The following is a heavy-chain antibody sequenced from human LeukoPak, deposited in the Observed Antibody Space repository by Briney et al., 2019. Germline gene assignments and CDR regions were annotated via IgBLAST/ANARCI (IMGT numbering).Heavy chain of an antibody. CDR1: GGSISSGGYS. V-gene: IGHV4-30-2*05. J-gene: IGHJ3*02. CDR3: ARAAWTLNAFDI. Sequence: SETLSLTCAVSGGSISSGGYSWSWIRQPPGKGLGWIGYIYHSGSTYYNPSLKSRVTISVDTSKNQFSLKLSSVTAADTAVYYCARAAWTLNAFDIWGQGTMVTVSS. D-gene: IGHD3/OR15-3a*01. CDR2: IYHSGST.